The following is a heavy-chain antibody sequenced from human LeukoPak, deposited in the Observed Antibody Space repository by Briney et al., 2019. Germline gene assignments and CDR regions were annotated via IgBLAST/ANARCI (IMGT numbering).Heavy chain of an antibody. Sequence: GESLKISCKGSGYSFTSYWIGWVRQMPGKGLEWMGIIYPGDSDTRYSPSFQGQVTISADKSISTAYLQWSSLKASDTAMYYCARATSSGSYRSYYYYRMDAWGQGTTVTVSS. J-gene: IGHJ6*02. V-gene: IGHV5-51*01. CDR3: ARATSSGSYRSYYYYRMDA. CDR2: IYPGDSDT. D-gene: IGHD1-26*01. CDR1: GYSFTSYW.